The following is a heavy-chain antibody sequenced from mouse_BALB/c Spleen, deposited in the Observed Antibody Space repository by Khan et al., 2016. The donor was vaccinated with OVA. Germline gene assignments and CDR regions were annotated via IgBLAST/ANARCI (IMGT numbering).Heavy chain of an antibody. Sequence: VQLQQSGPELMKPGASVKISCKASGYSFTTYYIHWVLQSHGKSLDWIGYIDPFSGDTTYNQKFKGKATLTVDKSSSTAYIHLNNLTSEDSAVYDCTSHGYGARFTYWGQGTLVTVSA. CDR3: TSHGYGARFTY. V-gene: IGHV1S135*01. CDR1: GYSFTTYY. CDR2: IDPFSGDT. D-gene: IGHD2-2*01. J-gene: IGHJ3*01.